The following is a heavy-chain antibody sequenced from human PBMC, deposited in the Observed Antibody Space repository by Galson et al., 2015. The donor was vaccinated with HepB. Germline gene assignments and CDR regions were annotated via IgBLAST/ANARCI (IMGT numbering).Heavy chain of an antibody. Sequence: SLRLSCAASGFTFSSYGMHWVRQAPGKGLEWVAFIRYDGSNKYYADSVKGRFTISRDNSKNTLYLQMNSLRAEDTAVYYCAKDYRGYSSGWTPFDYWGQGTLVTVSS. CDR1: GFTFSSYG. CDR3: AKDYRGYSSGWTPFDY. CDR2: IRYDGSNK. V-gene: IGHV3-30*02. D-gene: IGHD6-19*01. J-gene: IGHJ4*02.